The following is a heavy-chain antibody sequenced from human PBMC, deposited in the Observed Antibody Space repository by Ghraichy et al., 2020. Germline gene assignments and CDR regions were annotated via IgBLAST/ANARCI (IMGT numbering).Heavy chain of an antibody. CDR2: IYYSGSI. Sequence: SETLSLTCTVSGGSISGSSFSWRWIRQPPGKGLEWIGSIYYSGSISYNPSLKSRVTISVDTSKNQFSLKLSSVTAPDTAVYYCARHNVIAASNPFDPWGQGTLVTVSS. D-gene: IGHD6-25*01. J-gene: IGHJ5*02. CDR3: ARHNVIAASNPFDP. V-gene: IGHV4-39*01. CDR1: GGSISGSSFS.